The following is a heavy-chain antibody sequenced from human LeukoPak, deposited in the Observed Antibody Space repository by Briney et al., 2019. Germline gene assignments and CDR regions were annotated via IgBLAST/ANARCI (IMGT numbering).Heavy chain of an antibody. CDR3: VKDRRDHYTLEV. Sequence: PGRSLRLSCAASGFPFSSYGMHWARQAPGKGLEWVAAISFDGSEEFYADSVKGRITISRDNSENTLYLQMNSLRTEDTALYYCVKDRRDHYTLEVWGQGTTVIVSS. CDR1: GFPFSSYG. CDR2: ISFDGSEE. V-gene: IGHV3-30*18. J-gene: IGHJ6*02. D-gene: IGHD4-11*01.